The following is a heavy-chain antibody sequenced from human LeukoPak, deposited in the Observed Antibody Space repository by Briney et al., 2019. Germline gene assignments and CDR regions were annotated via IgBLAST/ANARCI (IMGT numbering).Heavy chain of an antibody. V-gene: IGHV4-59*12. CDR2: IFYTGST. CDR1: GASIRDYH. CDR3: ARLVVVPAGHFDS. D-gene: IGHD2-2*01. J-gene: IGHJ4*02. Sequence: SETLSLTCTVSGASIRDYHWGWIRHPPGRGLEWIGYIFYTGSTSSSPSLKSRLTISADTSKSQSSLRLTSVTAADTALDYCARLVVVPAGHFDSCSQGNRVTVSS.